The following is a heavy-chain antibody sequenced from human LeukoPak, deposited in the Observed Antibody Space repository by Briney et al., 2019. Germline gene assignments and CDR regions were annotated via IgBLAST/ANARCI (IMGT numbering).Heavy chain of an antibody. V-gene: IGHV3-33*01. D-gene: IGHD3-10*01. CDR2: IWYDGSNK. CDR3: ARDRYYYGSGPTVDY. J-gene: IGHJ4*02. CDR1: GFTFSSYG. Sequence: GGSLRLSCAASGFTFSSYGMHWVRQAPGKGLEWVAVIWYDGSNKYYADSVKGRFTISRDNSKNTLYLQMNSLRAEDTAVYYCARDRYYYGSGPTVDYWGQGTLVTVSS.